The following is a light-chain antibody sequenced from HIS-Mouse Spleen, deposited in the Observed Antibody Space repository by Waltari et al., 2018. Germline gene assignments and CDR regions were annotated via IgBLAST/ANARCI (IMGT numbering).Light chain of an antibody. V-gene: IGLV1-47*01. CDR2: RNN. Sequence: QSVLTQPPSASGTPGQRVTIPCSGSSPNIGSNYVNWYQPLPGTAPKLLIYRNNQRPSGVPDRFSGSKSGTSASLAISGLRSEDEADYYCAAWDDSLSGPVFGGGTKLTVL. CDR1: SPNIGSNY. CDR3: AAWDDSLSGPV. J-gene: IGLJ3*02.